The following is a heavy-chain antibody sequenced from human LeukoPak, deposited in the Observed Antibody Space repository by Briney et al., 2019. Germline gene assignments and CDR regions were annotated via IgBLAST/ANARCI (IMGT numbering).Heavy chain of an antibody. CDR2: IYYSGST. V-gene: IGHV4-59*12. D-gene: IGHD3-16*02. Sequence: SETLSLTCTVSGGSISSYYWSWIRQPPGKGLEWIGYIYYSGSTNYNPSLKSRVTISVDTSRNQFSLKLSSVTAADTAVYYCKFGGVIADQEYYFDYWGQGTLVTVSS. CDR1: GGSISSYY. J-gene: IGHJ4*02. CDR3: KFGGVIADQEYYFDY.